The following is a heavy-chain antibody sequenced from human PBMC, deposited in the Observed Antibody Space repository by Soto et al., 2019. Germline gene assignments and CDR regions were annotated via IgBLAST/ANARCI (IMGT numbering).Heavy chain of an antibody. D-gene: IGHD3-3*01. Sequence: QVQLQQWVAGLLKPSESLSLTCVVYGGSFSGHFWSWIRQPPGKGLEWIGEINHSGSANYNPSLRRRVTLSVDTSKNQFSLKVNSVTAADTAVYYCAGWAVVVMSLGVPKDYGGQGKLV. CDR2: INHSGSA. CDR1: GGSFSGHF. CDR3: AGWAVVVMSLGVPKDY. J-gene: IGHJ4*02. V-gene: IGHV4-34*01.